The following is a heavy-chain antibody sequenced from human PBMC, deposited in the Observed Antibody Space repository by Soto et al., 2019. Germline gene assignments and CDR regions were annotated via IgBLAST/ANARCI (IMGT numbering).Heavy chain of an antibody. J-gene: IGHJ5*02. V-gene: IGHV1-69*13. CDR1: GGTFSSYA. D-gene: IGHD3-22*01. CDR3: ARWGHYYDSSGTKLYNWFDP. CDR2: IIPIFGTA. Sequence: SVKVSCKASGGTFSSYAISWVRQAPGQGLEWMGGIIPIFGTANYAQKFQGRVTITADESTSTAYMELSSLRSEDTAVYYCARWGHYYDSSGTKLYNWFDPWGQGTLVTVSS.